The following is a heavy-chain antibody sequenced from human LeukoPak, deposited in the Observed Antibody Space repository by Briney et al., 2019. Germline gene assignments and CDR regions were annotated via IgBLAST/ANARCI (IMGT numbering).Heavy chain of an antibody. D-gene: IGHD3-22*01. CDR1: GFTFSNYG. V-gene: IGHV3-30*03. CDR3: ARGAVVVTNYFDF. Sequence: GGSPRLSCTASGFTFSNYGMHWVRQAPGKGLEWVAVISYDGSNEYYADSVKGRFTISRDNSKNTLYLQMGSLRAEDMAVYYCARGAVVVTNYFDFWGQGTLVTVSS. CDR2: ISYDGSNE. J-gene: IGHJ4*02.